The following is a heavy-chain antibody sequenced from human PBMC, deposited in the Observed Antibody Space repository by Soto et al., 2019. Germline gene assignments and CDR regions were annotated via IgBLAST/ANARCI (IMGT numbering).Heavy chain of an antibody. V-gene: IGHV2-5*02. CDR3: AHLYWAASGPRYYFDY. J-gene: IGHJ4*01. CDR1: GFSFTTDGMG. CDR2: IYWDDDK. Sequence: QITLKESGPTLVKPTQTLTLTCTFSGFSFTTDGMGVGWIRQPPGKALEWLALIYWDDDKRYSPSLKSRHTITKDAFRSQAVLTLSNMDPADTATYYCAHLYWAASGPRYYFDYWGHGTLVTVSS. D-gene: IGHD2-15*01.